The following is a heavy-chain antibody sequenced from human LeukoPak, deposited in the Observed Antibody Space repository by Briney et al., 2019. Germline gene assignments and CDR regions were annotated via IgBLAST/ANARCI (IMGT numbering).Heavy chain of an antibody. V-gene: IGHV3-48*03. J-gene: IGHJ2*01. CDR1: GFTFGSYE. CDR2: ISSSGSTI. D-gene: IGHD2-15*01. Sequence: GGSLRLSCAASGFTFGSYEMNWVRQAPGKGLEWVSYISSSGSTIYYADSVKGRFIISRDNAKNSLYLQMNSLRAEDTAVYYCARDPYCSGGSCQGGYWYFDLWGRGTLVTVSS. CDR3: ARDPYCSGGSCQGGYWYFDL.